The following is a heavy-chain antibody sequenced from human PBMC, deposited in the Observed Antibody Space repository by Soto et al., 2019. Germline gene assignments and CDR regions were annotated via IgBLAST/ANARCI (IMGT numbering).Heavy chain of an antibody. CDR3: ARVRENYDILSGPHDAFDI. V-gene: IGHV3-21*01. Sequence: GGSLRLSCAASGFTFSSYSMNWVRQAPGKGLEWVSSISSSSSYIYYADSVKGRFTISRDNAKNSLYLQMNSLRAEDTAVYYCARVRENYDILSGPHDAFDIWGQGTMVTVSS. CDR2: ISSSSSYI. CDR1: GFTFSSYS. D-gene: IGHD3-9*01. J-gene: IGHJ3*02.